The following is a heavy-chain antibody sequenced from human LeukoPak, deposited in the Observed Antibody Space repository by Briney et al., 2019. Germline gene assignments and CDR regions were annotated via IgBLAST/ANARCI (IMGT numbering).Heavy chain of an antibody. Sequence: ASVKVSCKASGYTFTGYSMHWVRQAPGQGLGWMGWINPNSGGTNSAQKYQGRVTMTRDTSISTDYMELSRLRSDDTAVYYCARDWRMMYCSGGSCYGLDYWGQGTLVTVSS. D-gene: IGHD2-15*01. J-gene: IGHJ4*02. CDR1: GYTFTGYS. V-gene: IGHV1-2*02. CDR2: INPNSGGT. CDR3: ARDWRMMYCSGGSCYGLDY.